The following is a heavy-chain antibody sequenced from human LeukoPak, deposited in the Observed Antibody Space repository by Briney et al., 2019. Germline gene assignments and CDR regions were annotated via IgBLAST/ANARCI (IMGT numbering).Heavy chain of an antibody. J-gene: IGHJ6*03. CDR2: VNYSGST. D-gene: IGHD3-10*01. Sequence: PSETLSLTCAVSGGSLSEFYWNWIRQSPVKGLEWIGEVNYSGSTAYNPSLKSRVTISVDASKNQFSLTVSSLTAADTAVYYCARVGDLYRAHRVRGLSPDYYCMDVWGKGTTVTVSS. V-gene: IGHV4-34*01. CDR3: ARVGDLYRAHRVRGLSPDYYCMDV. CDR1: GGSLSEFY.